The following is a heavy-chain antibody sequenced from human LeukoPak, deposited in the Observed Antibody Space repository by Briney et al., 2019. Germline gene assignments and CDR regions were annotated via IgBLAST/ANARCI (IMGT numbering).Heavy chain of an antibody. CDR2: IIGSSGTT. CDR1: GITFSSYA. J-gene: IGHJ4*02. CDR3: AKGAYDYIEIAYFDY. Sequence: GGSLRLSCAASGITFSSYAMSWVRQAPGKGLEWVSLIIGSSGTTFYADSVKGRFTISRDKSKSTLYLQMNSLRAEDTAVYYCAKGAYDYIEIAYFDYWGQGSLVTVSS. V-gene: IGHV3-23*01. D-gene: IGHD5-12*01.